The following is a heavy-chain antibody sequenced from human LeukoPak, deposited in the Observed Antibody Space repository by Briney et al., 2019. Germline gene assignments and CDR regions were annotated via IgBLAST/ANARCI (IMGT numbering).Heavy chain of an antibody. CDR1: GFTFSNYG. D-gene: IGHD3-22*01. V-gene: IGHV3-30*02. Sequence: GGALRLSCAASGFTFSNYGMHWVRQAPGKGLEWVAFIRYDGSNKYYADSVKGRFTISRDNSKNTLYLQMNSLRAEDTAVYYCARAGTPDDYYDSSGYSGDAFDIWGQGTMVTVSS. J-gene: IGHJ3*02. CDR2: IRYDGSNK. CDR3: ARAGTPDDYYDSSGYSGDAFDI.